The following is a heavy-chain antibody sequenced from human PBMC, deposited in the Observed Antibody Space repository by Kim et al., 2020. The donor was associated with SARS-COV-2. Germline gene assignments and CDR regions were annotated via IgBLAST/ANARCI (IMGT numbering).Heavy chain of an antibody. D-gene: IGHD1-26*01. V-gene: IGHV3-9*01. CDR1: GFTFDDYA. CDR3: AKDSGSYILSGMDV. CDR2: ISWNSGSI. Sequence: GGSLRLSCAASGFTFDDYAMHWVRQPPGNGLERVSGISWNSGSIGYVDSVKGRFTISRDNAKNSLYLQMNSLRAEDTALYYCAKDSGSYILSGMDVWGQG. J-gene: IGHJ6*02.